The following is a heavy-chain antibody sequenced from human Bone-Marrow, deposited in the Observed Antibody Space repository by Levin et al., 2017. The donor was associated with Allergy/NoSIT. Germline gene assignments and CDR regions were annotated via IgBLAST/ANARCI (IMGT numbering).Heavy chain of an antibody. V-gene: IGHV4-34*01. CDR1: GGSFSGYY. J-gene: IGHJ6*03. D-gene: IGHD3-9*01. CDR3: ARGDTIHLFLTHYYYYYMDV. CDR2: INHSGST. Sequence: SETLSLTCAVYGGSFSGYYWSWIRQPPGKGLEWIGEINHSGSTNYNPSLKSRVTISVDTSKNQFSLKLSSVTAADTAVYYCARGDTIHLFLTHYYYYYMDVWGKGTTVTVSS.